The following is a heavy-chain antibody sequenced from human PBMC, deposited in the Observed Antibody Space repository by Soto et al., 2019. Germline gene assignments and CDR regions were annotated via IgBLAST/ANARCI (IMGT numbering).Heavy chain of an antibody. J-gene: IGHJ5*02. CDR2: TYYRSKWYN. Sequence: SQTLSLTCAISGDSVSSNSAAWNWIRQSPSRGLEWLGRTYYRSKWYNDYAVSVKSRITINPDTSKNQFSLQLNSVTPEETAVYYCARDHTSSGYYYGGGGTQNWFDPWGQGTLVTVSS. CDR1: GDSVSSNSAA. D-gene: IGHD3-22*01. CDR3: ARDHTSSGYYYGGGGTQNWFDP. V-gene: IGHV6-1*01.